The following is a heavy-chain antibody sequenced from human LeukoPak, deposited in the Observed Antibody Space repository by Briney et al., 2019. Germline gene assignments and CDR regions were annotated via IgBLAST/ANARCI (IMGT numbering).Heavy chain of an antibody. J-gene: IGHJ5*02. V-gene: IGHV3-23*01. CDR2: ISGSGGRT. CDR3: AKVTFEGVDP. Sequence: GGSLRLSCAASGFTFNDAWMNWARQGSGKGLEWVSGISGSGGRTYYADSVKGRFTISRDNSKNTLYLQMNSLRAEDTALYYCAKVTFEGVDPWGQGTLVTVSS. D-gene: IGHD2/OR15-2a*01. CDR1: GFTFNDAW.